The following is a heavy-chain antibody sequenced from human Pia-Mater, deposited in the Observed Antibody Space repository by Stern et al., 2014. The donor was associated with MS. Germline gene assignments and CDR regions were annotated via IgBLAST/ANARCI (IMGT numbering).Heavy chain of an antibody. Sequence: QVQLQESGPGLVKPSETLSLTCTVSGGAISSYYWSWIRQSPGKGLEWIGDVYHSGSTNSNPSLKSRVTMSVDTSKNNFSLRMNSVTAADTAVYYCARGLLVGSVAGSRGRGLDSWGQGTLVTVSS. V-gene: IGHV4-59*01. D-gene: IGHD2-15*01. CDR2: VYHSGST. J-gene: IGHJ4*02. CDR1: GGAISSYY. CDR3: ARGLLVGSVAGSRGRGLDS.